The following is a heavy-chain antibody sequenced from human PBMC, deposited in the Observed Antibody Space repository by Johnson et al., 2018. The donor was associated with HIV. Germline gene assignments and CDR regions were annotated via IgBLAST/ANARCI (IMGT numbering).Heavy chain of an antibody. J-gene: IGHJ3*01. D-gene: IGHD4-17*01. CDR1: GFTFSAYS. CDR3: ARDSTPWGGDYVGYSFDL. Sequence: QVQLVESGGGVVQPGRSLRLSCAASGFTFSAYSIHWVRHAPGKGLEWVAVVLSDGTHKFYGTSVKGRFSISRDNSKNTLYLQMNSLRAEDTAVYFCARDSTPWGGDYVGYSFDLWGQGTMVTVSS. CDR2: VLSDGTHK. V-gene: IGHV3-30*04.